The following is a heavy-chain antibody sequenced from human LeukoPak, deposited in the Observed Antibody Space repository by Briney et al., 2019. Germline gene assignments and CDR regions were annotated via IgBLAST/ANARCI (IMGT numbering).Heavy chain of an antibody. J-gene: IGHJ4*02. Sequence: GGSLRLSCAASGFTFSSYGMHWVRQAPGKGLEWVSYISSGDNIMFYADSVKGRFIISRDNAKNSLYLQMNSLRAEDTAVYYCARGVTLDYWGQGTLVTVSS. D-gene: IGHD2-21*02. CDR3: ARGVTLDY. CDR2: ISSGDNIM. CDR1: GFTFSSYG. V-gene: IGHV3-48*04.